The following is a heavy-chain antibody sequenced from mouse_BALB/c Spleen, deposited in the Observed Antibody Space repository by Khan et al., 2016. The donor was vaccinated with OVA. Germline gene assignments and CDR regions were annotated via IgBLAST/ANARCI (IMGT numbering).Heavy chain of an antibody. V-gene: IGHV3-2*02. J-gene: IGHJ3*01. CDR2: IGYSGST. CDR1: GYSITSDYA. Sequence: EVQLQESGPGLVKPSQSLSLTCTVTGYSITSDYAWNWIRQFPGNKLEWMGYIGYSGSTSYHPSLKSRISITRDTSKNQFFLQLNSVTTEDTATYYCARLGPGFAYWGQGTLVTVSA. CDR3: ARLGPGFAY. D-gene: IGHD4-1*01.